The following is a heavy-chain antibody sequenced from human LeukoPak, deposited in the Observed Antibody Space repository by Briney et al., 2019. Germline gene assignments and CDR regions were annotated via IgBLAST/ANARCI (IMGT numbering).Heavy chain of an antibody. CDR3: ARGRITMVRGAPLWFDP. Sequence: SETLSLTCTVSGGSISSSSYYWGWIRQPPGKGLEWIGSIYYSGSTYYNPSLKSRVTISVDTSKNQFSLKLSSVTAADTAVYYCARGRITMVRGAPLWFDPWGQGTLVTVSS. V-gene: IGHV4-39*07. CDR2: IYYSGST. D-gene: IGHD3-10*01. CDR1: GGSISSSSYY. J-gene: IGHJ5*02.